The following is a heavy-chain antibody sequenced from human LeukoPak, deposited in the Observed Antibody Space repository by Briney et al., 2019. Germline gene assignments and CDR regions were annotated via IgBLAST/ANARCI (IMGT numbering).Heavy chain of an antibody. Sequence: SETLSLTCAVYGGSYSGYYWSWIRQPPGKGLEWIGEINHSGSTNYNPSLKSRVTISVDTSKNQFSLKLSSVTAADTAVYYCARGPYYDFWSGYPPDYWGQGTLVTVSS. CDR2: INHSGST. D-gene: IGHD3-3*01. CDR3: ARGPYYDFWSGYPPDY. J-gene: IGHJ4*02. CDR1: GGSYSGYY. V-gene: IGHV4-34*01.